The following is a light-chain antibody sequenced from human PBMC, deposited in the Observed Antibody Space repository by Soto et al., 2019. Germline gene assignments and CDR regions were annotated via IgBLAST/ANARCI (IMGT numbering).Light chain of an antibody. CDR2: WAS. CDR3: QQYESTPLT. V-gene: IGKV4-1*01. J-gene: IGKJ2*01. Sequence: DIVMTQSPDSLAVSLGERATINCKSSQSVLYSSSNKNYLAGYQQRPGQRPKLLIYWASTRESGVPDRFSGSGSGTDFTLTSTSLQAEDVAFYYSQQYESTPLTFCTGTKLEIK. CDR1: QSVLYSSSNKNY.